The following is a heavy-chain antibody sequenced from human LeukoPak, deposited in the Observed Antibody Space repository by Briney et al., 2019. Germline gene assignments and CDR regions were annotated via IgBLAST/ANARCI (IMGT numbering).Heavy chain of an antibody. J-gene: IGHJ5*02. CDR1: GGSITGHY. V-gene: IGHV4-59*11. Sequence: SSETLSLTCTVSGGSITGHYWSWIRQPPGKGLEWIGYIHYTGSTNYNPSLNSRITMSVDTPNNQFSLRLTSVTATDTAVYYCARLHALGAEEFDPWGQEALVTVSS. CDR2: IHYTGST. D-gene: IGHD3-16*01. CDR3: ARLHALGAEEFDP.